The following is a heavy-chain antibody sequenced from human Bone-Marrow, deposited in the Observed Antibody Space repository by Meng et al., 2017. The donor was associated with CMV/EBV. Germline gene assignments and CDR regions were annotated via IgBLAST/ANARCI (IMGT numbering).Heavy chain of an antibody. J-gene: IGHJ6*02. CDR2: IYYSGST. Sequence: LRLSCTVSGGSISSGGYYWSWNRQHPGKGPEWIGYIYYSGSTYYNPSPKSRVTISVDPSKTQFSLKLSSVTAADTAVYCCARVVLPTRAVNYYNGMDVWGRGTTVTVSS. D-gene: IGHD2/OR15-2a*01. CDR1: GGSISSGGYY. CDR3: ARVVLPTRAVNYYNGMDV. V-gene: IGHV4-31*03.